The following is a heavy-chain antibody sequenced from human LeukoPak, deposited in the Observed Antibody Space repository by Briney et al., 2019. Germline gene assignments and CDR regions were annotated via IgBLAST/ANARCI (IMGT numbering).Heavy chain of an antibody. V-gene: IGHV4-38-2*02. Sequence: SETLSLTCTVSGYSISSGYYWGWIRQPPGKGLEWIGSIYHSGSTNYNPSLKSRVTMSVDTSKNQFSLKLSSVTAADTAVYYCASSSSGWYKDYYYMDVWGKGTTVTVSS. CDR2: IYHSGST. CDR1: GYSISSGYY. CDR3: ASSSSGWYKDYYYMDV. D-gene: IGHD6-19*01. J-gene: IGHJ6*03.